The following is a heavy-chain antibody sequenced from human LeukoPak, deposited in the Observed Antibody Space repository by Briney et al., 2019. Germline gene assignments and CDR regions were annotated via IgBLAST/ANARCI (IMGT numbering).Heavy chain of an antibody. V-gene: IGHV3-9*01. CDR1: GFTFDDYA. J-gene: IGHJ3*02. Sequence: GGSLRLSCAASGFTFDDYAMHWVRQAPGKGLEWVSGISWNSGSIGYADSVKGRFTISRDNAKNSLYLQMNSLRAEDTALYYCAKEQYCSSTSCYDQAFDIWGQGTMVTVSS. CDR2: ISWNSGSI. D-gene: IGHD2-2*01. CDR3: AKEQYCSSTSCYDQAFDI.